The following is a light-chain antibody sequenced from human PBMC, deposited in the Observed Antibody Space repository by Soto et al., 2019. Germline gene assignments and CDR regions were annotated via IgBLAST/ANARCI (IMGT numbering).Light chain of an antibody. CDR1: ASISSW. J-gene: IGKJ5*01. CDR2: KSS. CDR3: QQYNSYPIT. V-gene: IGKV1-5*03. Sequence: DIQMTQSPSTLSASVVDRVTITCRASASISSWLAWYQQQPGKAPKLLIYKSSILENGVPSRFSGGGSGTEFTLTISSLQPDDFATYYCQQYNSYPITFGQGTRLEI.